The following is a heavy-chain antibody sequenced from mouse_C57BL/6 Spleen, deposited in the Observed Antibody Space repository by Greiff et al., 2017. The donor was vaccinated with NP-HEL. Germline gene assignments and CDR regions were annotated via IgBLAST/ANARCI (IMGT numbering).Heavy chain of an antibody. V-gene: IGHV5-17*01. CDR2: ISSGSSTI. CDR3: ARPKITTAGVFDY. Sequence: EVHLVESGGGLVKPGGSLKLSCAASGFTFSDYGMHWVRQAPEKGLEWVAYISSGSSTIYYADTVKGRFTISRDNAKNTLFLQMTSLRSEDTAMYYCARPKITTAGVFDYWGQGTTLTVSS. J-gene: IGHJ2*01. CDR1: GFTFSDYG. D-gene: IGHD1-2*01.